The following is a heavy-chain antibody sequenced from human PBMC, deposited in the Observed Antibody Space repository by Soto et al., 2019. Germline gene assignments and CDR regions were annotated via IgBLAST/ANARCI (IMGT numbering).Heavy chain of an antibody. CDR2: INHSGST. CDR1: GGSFSGYY. CDR3: ARDAPWNSSSRDFWFDP. Sequence: QVQLQQWGAGLLKPSETLSLTCAVYGGSFSGYYWSWIRQPPGKGLEWIGEINHSGSTNYNPSLKSRVTISVDTSKNQFSLKLSSVTAADTAVYYCARDAPWNSSSRDFWFDPWGQGTLVTVSS. J-gene: IGHJ5*02. D-gene: IGHD6-6*01. V-gene: IGHV4-34*01.